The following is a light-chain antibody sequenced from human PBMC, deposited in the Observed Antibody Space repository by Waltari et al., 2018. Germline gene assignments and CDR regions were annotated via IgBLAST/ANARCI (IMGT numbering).Light chain of an antibody. V-gene: IGLV2-8*01. J-gene: IGLJ2*01. CDR1: DGDLGTFNY. Sequence: QSALTQPPSASGSPGQSVTISCTGADGDLGTFNYVSWYQQHAGKAPNLLIFEVSTRPSGVSDRFSGSKSGNTASRTVSGLQSEDEAHYHCSSCGGRDTLLVGGGTYLTVL. CDR3: SSCGGRDTLL. CDR2: EVS.